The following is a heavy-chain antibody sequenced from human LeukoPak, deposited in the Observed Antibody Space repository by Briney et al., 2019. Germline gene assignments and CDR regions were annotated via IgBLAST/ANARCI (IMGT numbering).Heavy chain of an antibody. CDR3: TRDQLLGSTGYPEFDY. D-gene: IGHD3-22*01. CDR2: IRSKAYGGTT. V-gene: IGHV3-49*03. Sequence: GSLRLSCVTSGFTFGDYAMSWFRQAPGKGLEWVGFIRSKAYGGTTDYAASVKGRFTISRDDSKSIVYLQMNSLQTEDTAVYYCTRDQLLGSTGYPEFDYWGQGTLVTVSS. CDR1: GFTFGDYA. J-gene: IGHJ4*02.